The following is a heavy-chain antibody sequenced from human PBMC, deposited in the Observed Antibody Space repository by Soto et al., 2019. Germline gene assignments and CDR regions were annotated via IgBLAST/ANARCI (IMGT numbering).Heavy chain of an antibody. J-gene: IGHJ4*02. V-gene: IGHV3-48*02. CDR1: DFSFSSYS. CDR3: AREDIMGTRSFDY. CDR2: ICSRSQTI. Sequence: GGSLRLSCGVADFSFSSYSMNWVRQAPGKGLEWLSYICSRSQTIFYADSVKGRFTISRDNAKNSLYLQMNSLRDEDTAVYFCAREDIMGTRSFDYWGQGTRVTVSS. D-gene: IGHD1-26*01.